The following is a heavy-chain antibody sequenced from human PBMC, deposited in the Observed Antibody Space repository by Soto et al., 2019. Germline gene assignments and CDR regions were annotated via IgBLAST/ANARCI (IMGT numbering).Heavy chain of an antibody. Sequence: QVQLQQWGAGLLKPSETLSLTCAVYGGSFSGYYWSWIRQPPGKGLEWIGEINHSGSTNYNPSLKSRLTISVDTSKNQFSLKLSSVTAADTAVYYCARGWYYDSSGYYRDFDYWGQGTLVTVSS. CDR2: INHSGST. J-gene: IGHJ4*02. D-gene: IGHD3-22*01. CDR3: ARGWYYDSSGYYRDFDY. V-gene: IGHV4-34*01. CDR1: GGSFSGYY.